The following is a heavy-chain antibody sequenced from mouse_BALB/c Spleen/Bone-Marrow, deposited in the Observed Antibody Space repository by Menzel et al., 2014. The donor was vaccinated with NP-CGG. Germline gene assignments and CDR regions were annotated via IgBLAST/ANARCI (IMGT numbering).Heavy chain of an antibody. CDR3: ARGNYYGNLDY. J-gene: IGHJ2*01. D-gene: IGHD2-1*01. CDR1: GFDFSRHW. V-gene: IGHV4-1*02. Sequence: EVKLEESGGGLVQPGGSLKLSCAASGFDFSRHWMSWVRQAPGKGLQWIGEINPDSRTINYAPSLKAKFIISRDNAKNTLYLQMSKVRSGDTALYYCARGNYYGNLDYWGQGTTLTVSS. CDR2: INPDSRTI.